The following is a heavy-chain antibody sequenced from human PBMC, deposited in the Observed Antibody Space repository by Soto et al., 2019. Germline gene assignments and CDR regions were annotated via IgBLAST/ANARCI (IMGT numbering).Heavy chain of an antibody. V-gene: IGHV4-34*01. CDR3: ARDRQDENFWSGSQNEGHDRTDV. CDR1: DWAFSGDF. J-gene: IGHJ6*01. D-gene: IGHD3-3*01. CDR2: INHSGGT. Sequence: PWKNVALTFAGYDWAFSGDFWTWIRQAPGKGLEWIGKINHSGGTNYNSSLKSRVTISVDTSKNQFSLILSSVTAADTAVYYCARDRQDENFWSGSQNEGHDRTDVCGQSTTVT.